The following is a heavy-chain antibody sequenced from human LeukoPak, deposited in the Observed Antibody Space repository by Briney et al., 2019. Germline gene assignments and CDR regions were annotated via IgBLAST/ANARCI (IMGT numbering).Heavy chain of an antibody. CDR3: AGARAVAVAGSLYDSFDI. CDR1: GITFSSYS. D-gene: IGHD6-19*01. J-gene: IGHJ3*02. CDR2: NSYNYDFI. V-gene: IGHV3-21*01. Sequence: PGGSLSLLCAACGITFSSYSMNCAPQSTGKGLECVSYNSYNYDFIKYADALKSRFIIYRDNAQNSLWLQMNSLRAEDTAVYFCAGARAVAVAGSLYDSFDIWGQGTMVTVSS.